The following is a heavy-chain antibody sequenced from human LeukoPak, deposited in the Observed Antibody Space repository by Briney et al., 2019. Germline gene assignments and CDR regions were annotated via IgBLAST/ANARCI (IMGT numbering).Heavy chain of an antibody. CDR3: AKCSATCYANAFDI. Sequence: GGSLRLSCAASGFTFSSYAMSWVRQAPGKGLEWVSAISGSGSDTEYADSVKGRFTISRDNSKTTLYLQMSRLRVEDTAVYYCAKCSATCYANAFDIWGQGTMVTVSS. D-gene: IGHD2-2*01. CDR2: ISGSGSDT. CDR1: GFTFSSYA. J-gene: IGHJ3*02. V-gene: IGHV3-23*01.